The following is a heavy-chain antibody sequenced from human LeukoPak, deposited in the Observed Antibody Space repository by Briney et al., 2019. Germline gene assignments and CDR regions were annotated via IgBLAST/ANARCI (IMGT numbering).Heavy chain of an antibody. CDR1: GFTFSSYS. Sequence: GGSLRLSCAVSGFTFSSYSMNWVRQAPGKGLGWVSSISISSSYIYYADSVKGRFTISRDTAKTSLYLQMNSLRAEDTAVYYCARDSRSSTSCYTNWGQGTLVTVSS. CDR3: ARDSRSSTSCYTN. D-gene: IGHD2-2*02. V-gene: IGHV3-21*01. J-gene: IGHJ4*02. CDR2: ISISSSYI.